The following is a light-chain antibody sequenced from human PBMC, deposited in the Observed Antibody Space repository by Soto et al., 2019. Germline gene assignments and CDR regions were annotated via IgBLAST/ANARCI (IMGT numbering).Light chain of an antibody. V-gene: IGKV1-5*01. Sequence: DIQMTQSPSTLSSSVGDIFTITCRASQSVSSWLAWYQQKPGKAPKLLIFDASSLESGVPSRFSGSGSGTEFTLTISSLQPEDFATYYCQQTNSFPLTFGQGTRLEIK. J-gene: IGKJ5*01. CDR3: QQTNSFPLT. CDR2: DAS. CDR1: QSVSSW.